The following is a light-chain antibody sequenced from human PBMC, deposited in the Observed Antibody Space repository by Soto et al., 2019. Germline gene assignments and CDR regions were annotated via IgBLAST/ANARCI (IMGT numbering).Light chain of an antibody. CDR1: QDIRSY. V-gene: IGKV1-9*01. J-gene: IGKJ1*01. CDR3: QQHNTYPWT. CDR2: RAS. Sequence: DIQLTQSPSFLSASVGDRVTITCRASQDIRSYLVWYQQRPGTAPKVLISRASRLQAGVPSRVSGSEAGTELTLTITSLQTEDFGTYYCQQHNTYPWTFGQGTKVEI.